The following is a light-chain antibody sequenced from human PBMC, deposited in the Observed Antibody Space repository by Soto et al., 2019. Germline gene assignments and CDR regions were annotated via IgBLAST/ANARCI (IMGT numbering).Light chain of an antibody. V-gene: IGKV3-15*01. Sequence: EIVMTQAPATLSVSPGERATLACRDCQSVSSSLAWYQQIHGKAPRLLIYGASTRASGIPARFSGSGSGRDYYLPISRLEPEDFGVYYCQQYGSRGTLGEGTK. J-gene: IGKJ4*02. CDR1: QSVSSS. CDR3: QQYGSRGT. CDR2: GAS.